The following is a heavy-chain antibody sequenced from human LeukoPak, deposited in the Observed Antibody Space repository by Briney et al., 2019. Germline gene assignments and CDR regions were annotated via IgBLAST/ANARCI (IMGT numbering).Heavy chain of an antibody. J-gene: IGHJ4*02. CDR3: ARARTDVVVPAALDY. D-gene: IGHD2-2*01. CDR2: IYYSGST. Sequence: SETLSLTCTVSGGSISSGDYYWSWIRQPPGKGLEWIGYIYYSGSTYYNPSLKSRVTISVDTSKNQFSLKLSSVTAADTAVYYCARARTDVVVPAALDYWGQGTLVTVSS. CDR1: GGSISSGDYY. V-gene: IGHV4-30-4*01.